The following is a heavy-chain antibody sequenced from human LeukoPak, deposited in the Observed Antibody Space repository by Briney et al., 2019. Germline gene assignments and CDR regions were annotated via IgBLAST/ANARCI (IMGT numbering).Heavy chain of an antibody. CDR1: GFTFSDYA. CDR2: IGHTLGST. V-gene: IGHV3-23*01. D-gene: IGHD3-10*01. J-gene: IGHJ4*02. CDR3: AKDPFYYGSGGPT. Sequence: GGSLGLSCAASGFTFSDYAMSWVRQAPGKGLEWVSSIGHTLGSTYYTESVKGRFTISRDSSKNTVFLRMNSLRAEDTAIYYCAKDPFYYGSGGPTWGQGTLVTVSS.